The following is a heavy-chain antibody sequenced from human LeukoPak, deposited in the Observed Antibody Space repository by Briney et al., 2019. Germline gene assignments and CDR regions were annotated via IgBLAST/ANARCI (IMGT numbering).Heavy chain of an antibody. V-gene: IGHV4-30-4*08. Sequence: SQTLSLTCTVSGGSISSGDYYWSWIRQPPGKGLEWIGYIYYSGSTYYNPSLKSRVTISVDTSKNQFSLKLSSVTAADTAVYYCAREMVTTLNWFDPWGQGTLVTVSS. CDR1: GGSISSGDYY. CDR2: IYYSGST. CDR3: AREMVTTLNWFDP. D-gene: IGHD4-17*01. J-gene: IGHJ5*02.